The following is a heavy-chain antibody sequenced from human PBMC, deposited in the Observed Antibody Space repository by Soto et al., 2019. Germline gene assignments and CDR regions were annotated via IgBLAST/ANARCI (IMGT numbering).Heavy chain of an antibody. Sequence: ELQLVESGGDLVQPGGSLRLSCVASGFSFSNYWMSWVRQAPGKGLEWVANIKQDGSETYYVDSVKGRFTISRDNAKNSLYLQMTSLRGEDTAVYYCARGWARVAGAGDNWGQGTLVIVSS. CDR3: ARGWARVAGAGDN. V-gene: IGHV3-7*01. J-gene: IGHJ4*02. D-gene: IGHD6-19*01. CDR1: GFSFSNYW. CDR2: IKQDGSET.